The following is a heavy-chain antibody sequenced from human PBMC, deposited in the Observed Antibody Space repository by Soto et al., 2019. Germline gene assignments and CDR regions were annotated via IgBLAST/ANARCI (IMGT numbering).Heavy chain of an antibody. CDR3: ATSLESITMIVEEDYFDY. J-gene: IGHJ4*02. CDR2: ISAYNGNT. CDR1: GYTFTSYG. D-gene: IGHD3-22*01. V-gene: IGHV1-18*01. Sequence: ASVKVSCKASGYTFTSYGISWVRQAPGQGLEWMGWISAYNGNTNYAQKLQGRVTMTEDTSTDTAYMELSSLRSEDTAVYYCATSLESITMIVEEDYFDYWGQGTLVTVSS.